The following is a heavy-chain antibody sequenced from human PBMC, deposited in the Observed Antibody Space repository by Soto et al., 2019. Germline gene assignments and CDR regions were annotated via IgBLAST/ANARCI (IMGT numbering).Heavy chain of an antibody. J-gene: IGHJ4*02. CDR2: ISSSSSYI. CDR1: GFTFSSYS. CDR3: ARDGEAYCSGGSCYFVDY. Sequence: EVQLVESGGGLVKPGGSLRLSCAASGFTFSSYSMNWVRQAPGKGLEWVSSISSSSSYIYYADSVKGRFTISRDNAKNSLYLQMNSLRAEDMAVYYCARDGEAYCSGGSCYFVDYWGQGTLVTVSS. V-gene: IGHV3-21*01. D-gene: IGHD2-15*01.